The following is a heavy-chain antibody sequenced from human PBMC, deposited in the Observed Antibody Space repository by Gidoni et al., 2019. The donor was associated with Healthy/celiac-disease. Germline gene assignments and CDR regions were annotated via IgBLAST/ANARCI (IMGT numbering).Heavy chain of an antibody. J-gene: IGHJ5*02. CDR1: GGSFSGYY. Sequence: QVQLQQWGAGLLKPSETPSLTCAVYGGSFSGYYWSWIRQPPGKGLEWIGEINHSGSTNYNPSLKSRVTISVDTSKNQFSLKLSSLTAADTAVYYCARSDDYSNWYWFDPWGQGTLVTVSS. V-gene: IGHV4-34*01. CDR2: INHSGST. CDR3: ARSDDYSNWYWFDP. D-gene: IGHD4-4*01.